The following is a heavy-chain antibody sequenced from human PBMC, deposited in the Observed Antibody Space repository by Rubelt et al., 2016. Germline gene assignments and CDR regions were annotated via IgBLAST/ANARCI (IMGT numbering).Heavy chain of an antibody. CDR2: INTNTENP. V-gene: IGHV7-4-1*02. J-gene: IGHJ4*02. CDR3: ARDWGASGYQYDY. D-gene: IGHD5-12*01. Sequence: QVQLVQSGSELKKPGDSVKVSCQASGYIFTTYTMNWLRQAPGQGLEWMGWINTNTENPTYAQGFTGRCVFSLDTSVSTAYLEITNLKTEDSAVYYCARDWGASGYQYDYWGQGTLVTVSS. CDR1: GYIFTTYT.